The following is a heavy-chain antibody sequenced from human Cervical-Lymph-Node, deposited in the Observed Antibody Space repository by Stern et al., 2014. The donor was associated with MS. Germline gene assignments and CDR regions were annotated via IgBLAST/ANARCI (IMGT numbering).Heavy chain of an antibody. CDR2: VNANGGSA. J-gene: IGHJ6*02. V-gene: IGHV1-46*01. Sequence: QDQLVQSGAQVKKPGASVKVSCKGSGYTFIRYYIQWVRQAPGQGLEWMGIVNANGGSARCAQKFQGRVTMASDTSTSTVSMELSSLRSEDTAVYYCATLYDSSGNYGMEVWGQGTTVIVSS. CDR3: ATLYDSSGNYGMEV. D-gene: IGHD5/OR15-5a*01. CDR1: GYTFIRYY.